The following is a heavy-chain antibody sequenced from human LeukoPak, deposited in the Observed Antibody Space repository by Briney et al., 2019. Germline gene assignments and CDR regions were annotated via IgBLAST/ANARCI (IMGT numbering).Heavy chain of an antibody. CDR2: IRYDGSNK. Sequence: PGGSLRLSCAASGFTFSSYGMHGVRQAPGKGLEWVAFIRYDGSNKYYADSVKGRFTISRDNSKNTLYLQMNSLRAEDTAVYYCAKEGPNINWFDPWGQGTLVTVSS. D-gene: IGHD2/OR15-2a*01. J-gene: IGHJ5*02. CDR1: GFTFSSYG. V-gene: IGHV3-30*02. CDR3: AKEGPNINWFDP.